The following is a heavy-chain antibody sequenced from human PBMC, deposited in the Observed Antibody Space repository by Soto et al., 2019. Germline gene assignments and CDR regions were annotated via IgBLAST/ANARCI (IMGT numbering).Heavy chain of an antibody. J-gene: IGHJ4*02. Sequence: GGSLRLSCAASGFTFSSYAMSWVRQAPGKGLEWVSAISGSGGSTYYADSVKGRFTISRDNSKNTLYLQMNSLRAEDTAVYYCAKKRYVYIWGSNVIYYFDYWGQGTLVTVSS. CDR2: ISGSGGST. D-gene: IGHD3-16*01. CDR1: GFTFSSYA. CDR3: AKKRYVYIWGSNVIYYFDY. V-gene: IGHV3-23*01.